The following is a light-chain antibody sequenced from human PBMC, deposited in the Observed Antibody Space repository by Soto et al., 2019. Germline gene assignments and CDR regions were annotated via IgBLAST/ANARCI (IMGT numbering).Light chain of an antibody. J-gene: IGKJ4*01. CDR2: DAS. V-gene: IGKV3-11*01. CDR1: QSVSSF. CDR3: QQRYNWPST. Sequence: EIVLTQSPATLSLSPGERATLSCRASQSVSSFLAWYQQQPGQAPRLLIYDASNRATGIPARFSGSGSGTDFTLTISSLEPEDFALYYCQQRYNWPSTFGGGTKVEIK.